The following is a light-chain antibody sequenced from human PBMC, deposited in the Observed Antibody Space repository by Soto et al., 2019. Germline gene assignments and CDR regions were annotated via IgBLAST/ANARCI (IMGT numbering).Light chain of an antibody. V-gene: IGKV3-15*01. CDR3: QQYNNWLSIT. CDR2: GAS. CDR1: QSVSIN. Sequence: EIMMTQSASTLSVSPKERATLSCSASQSVSINLAWYQQKPGQAPRLLIYGASTRATGIPARFSGSGSGTEFTLTISSLQSEDFAVYYCQQYNNWLSITVGQGTRPAI. J-gene: IGKJ5*01.